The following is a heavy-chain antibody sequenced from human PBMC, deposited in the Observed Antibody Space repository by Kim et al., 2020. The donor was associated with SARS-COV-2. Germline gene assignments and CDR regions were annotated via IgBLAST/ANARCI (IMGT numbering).Heavy chain of an antibody. D-gene: IGHD3-22*01. Sequence: SVKVSCKASGGTFSSYAISWVRQAPGQGLEWMGGIIPIFGTANYAQKFQGRVTITADESTSTAYMELSSLRSEDTAVYYCARDRGSGDYYDSSGYYPYYFDYWGQGTLVTVSS. J-gene: IGHJ4*02. CDR2: IIPIFGTA. CDR1: GGTFSSYA. V-gene: IGHV1-69*13. CDR3: ARDRGSGDYYDSSGYYPYYFDY.